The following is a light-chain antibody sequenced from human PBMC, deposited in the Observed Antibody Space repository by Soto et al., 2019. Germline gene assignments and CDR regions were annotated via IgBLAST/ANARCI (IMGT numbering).Light chain of an antibody. CDR1: SSDVGSYNY. CDR2: EVS. V-gene: IGLV2-14*01. Sequence: QSALTQPAXVSGSPGQSITISCTGTSSDVGSYNYVSWYQQHPGKAPKLMIYEVSDRPSGISSRFSGSKSGNTASLTISGLQTEDEADYYCSSYTSSSTLFGTGTKVTVL. CDR3: SSYTSSSTL. J-gene: IGLJ1*01.